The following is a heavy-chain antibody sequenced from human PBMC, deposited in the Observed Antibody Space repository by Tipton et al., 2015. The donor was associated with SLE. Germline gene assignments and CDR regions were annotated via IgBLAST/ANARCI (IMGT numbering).Heavy chain of an antibody. J-gene: IGHJ3*02. CDR3: VGTRDAYDETGGFDI. CDR2: ITLGGAT. Sequence: TLSLTCAVYGGSLRDYYWSWIRQPPGKGPEWIGAITLGGATNYNPSLKSRVAISVDTSKNHFSLRLSSVTAADTAVYYCVGTRDAYDETGGFDIWGQGTMVTVSS. CDR1: GGSLRDYY. V-gene: IGHV4-34*01. D-gene: IGHD5-24*01.